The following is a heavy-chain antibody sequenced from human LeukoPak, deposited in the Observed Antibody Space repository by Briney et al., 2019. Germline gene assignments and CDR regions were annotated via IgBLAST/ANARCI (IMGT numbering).Heavy chain of an antibody. Sequence: GGSLRLSCAASGFTFSSYAMHWVRQAPGKGLEWVAVISYDGSNKYYADSVKGRFTISRDNSKNTLYLQMNSLRAEDTAVYYCARDPFPKYGDHDAFDIWGQGTMVTVSS. J-gene: IGHJ3*02. CDR2: ISYDGSNK. CDR1: GFTFSSYA. V-gene: IGHV3-30*04. D-gene: IGHD4-17*01. CDR3: ARDPFPKYGDHDAFDI.